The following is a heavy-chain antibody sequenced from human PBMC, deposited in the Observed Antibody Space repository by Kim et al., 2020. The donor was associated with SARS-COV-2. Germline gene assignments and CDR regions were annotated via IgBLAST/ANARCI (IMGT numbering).Heavy chain of an antibody. Sequence: ADSVKCRFSISRDNSKNTLYLQMDSLRVEYTAVYYCAKDLLYVPGRGYFDSWGQGVLVTVSS. CDR3: AKDLLYVPGRGYFDS. V-gene: IGHV3-23*01. J-gene: IGHJ4*02. D-gene: IGHD3-10*01.